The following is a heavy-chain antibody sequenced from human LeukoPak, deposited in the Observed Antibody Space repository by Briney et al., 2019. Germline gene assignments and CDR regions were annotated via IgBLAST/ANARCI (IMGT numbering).Heavy chain of an antibody. Sequence: GGSLRLSCVVYGYSFSTNMMTWVRQAPGKGLEWVATILPGGKESYRVDSVKGRFTISRDNAKNSLFLQMNSLRVDDTAVYYCMSAHGYWGQGTLVAVSS. J-gene: IGHJ4*02. CDR1: GYSFSTNM. CDR2: ILPGGKES. V-gene: IGHV3-7*01. CDR3: MSAHGY.